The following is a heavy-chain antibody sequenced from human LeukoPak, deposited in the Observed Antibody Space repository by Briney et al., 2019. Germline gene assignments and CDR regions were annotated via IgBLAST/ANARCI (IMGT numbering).Heavy chain of an antibody. CDR3: ARDLQRN. V-gene: IGHV4-59*12. Sequence: KTSETLSLTCTVSGASISSYYWSWIRQPPGKGLEWIGYIYYSGSTDYNPSLKSRVTISVDTSKNQFSLKLSSVTAEDTAVYYCARDLQRNRGQGTLVTVSS. CDR2: IYYSGST. D-gene: IGHD4-11*01. J-gene: IGHJ4*02. CDR1: GASISSYY.